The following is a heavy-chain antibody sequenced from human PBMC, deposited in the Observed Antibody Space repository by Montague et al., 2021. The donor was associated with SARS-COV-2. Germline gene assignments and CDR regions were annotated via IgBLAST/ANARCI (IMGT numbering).Heavy chain of an antibody. CDR2: IYPSGGT. Sequence: SETLSLTCSVSGESISGFFWNWIRQPPGKGLEWIGRIYPSGGTNYNPSLESRVTMSADTSKNQFSLKANSATAADTAMYYCTRGVVGAPPVVDDWGRGTLVTASS. V-gene: IGHV4-4*07. CDR3: TRGVVGAPPVVDD. D-gene: IGHD2-15*01. J-gene: IGHJ4*02. CDR1: GESISGFF.